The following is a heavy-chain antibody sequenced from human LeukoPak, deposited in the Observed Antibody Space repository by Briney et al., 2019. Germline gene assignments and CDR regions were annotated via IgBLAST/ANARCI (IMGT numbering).Heavy chain of an antibody. CDR3: ARGAPRYCTNGVCTYADY. CDR2: INHSGST. CDR1: GGSFSGYY. V-gene: IGHV4-34*01. J-gene: IGHJ4*02. Sequence: PSETLSLTCAVYGGSFSGYYWSWIRQPPGKGLEWIGEINHSGSTNYNPSLKSRVTISVDTSMNQFSLKLSSVTAADTAVYYCARGAPRYCTNGVCTYADYWGQGTLVTVSS. D-gene: IGHD2-8*01.